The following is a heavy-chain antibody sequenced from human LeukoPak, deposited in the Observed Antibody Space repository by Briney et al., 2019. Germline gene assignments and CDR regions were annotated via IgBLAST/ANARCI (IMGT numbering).Heavy chain of an antibody. V-gene: IGHV3-48*01. Sequence: GGSLRLSCAASGFTFSSYSMNWVRQAPGKGLEWVSYISSSSSTIYYADSVKGRFTISRDNAKSSLYLQMNSLRAEDTAVYYRANDYYGSNYWGQGTLVTVSS. J-gene: IGHJ4*02. D-gene: IGHD3-22*01. CDR1: GFTFSSYS. CDR3: ANDYYGSNY. CDR2: ISSSSSTI.